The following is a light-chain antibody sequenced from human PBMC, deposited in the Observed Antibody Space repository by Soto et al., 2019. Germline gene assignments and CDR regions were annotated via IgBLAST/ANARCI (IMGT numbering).Light chain of an antibody. J-gene: IGKJ3*01. CDR1: QGISSY. CDR3: QQVNSYPLT. Sequence: DILLTQSPSFLSASVGDRVTITCRASQGISSYLAWYQQKPGKAPKVLIYATSTLQSGVPSRFSGSGSGTEFTLTISVLQPEDFATYYCQQVNSYPLTFGPGTNVDIK. CDR2: ATS. V-gene: IGKV1-9*01.